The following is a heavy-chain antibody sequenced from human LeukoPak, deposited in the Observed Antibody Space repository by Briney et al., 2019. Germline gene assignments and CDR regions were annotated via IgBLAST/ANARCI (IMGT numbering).Heavy chain of an antibody. CDR2: ISSSGSTI. Sequence: PGGSLRLSCAASGFTFSSYAMHWVRQAPGKGLEWVSYISSSGSTIYYADSVKGRFTISRDNAKNSLYLQMNSLRAEDTAVYYCARGTYSSSTHDAFDIWGQGTMVTVSS. CDR3: ARGTYSSSTHDAFDI. D-gene: IGHD6-6*01. V-gene: IGHV3-48*04. J-gene: IGHJ3*02. CDR1: GFTFSSYA.